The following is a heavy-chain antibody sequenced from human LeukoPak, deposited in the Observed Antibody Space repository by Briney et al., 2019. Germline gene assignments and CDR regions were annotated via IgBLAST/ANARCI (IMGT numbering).Heavy chain of an antibody. Sequence: GGSLRLSCAASGFTFSSYAMSWVRQAPGKGLEWVSSISSSSSYIYYADSVKGRFTISRDNAKNSLYLQMNSLRAEDTAVYYCARGIAAAGFDIWGQGTMVTVSS. J-gene: IGHJ3*02. CDR2: ISSSSSYI. CDR1: GFTFSSYA. CDR3: ARGIAAAGFDI. D-gene: IGHD6-13*01. V-gene: IGHV3-21*01.